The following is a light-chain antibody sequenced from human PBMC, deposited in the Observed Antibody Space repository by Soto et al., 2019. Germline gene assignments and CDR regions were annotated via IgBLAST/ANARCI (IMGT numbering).Light chain of an antibody. CDR3: QQYKSWPRIT. CDR2: GAS. CDR1: QGVPSR. Sequence: EIVMTQSPATLSASPGEGVTLSCRASQGVPSRIAWYQHKPGQAPRLLIYGASTRATGVPDRFSGTGSGTDFTLTISSLKYEDYAIYYCQQYKSWPRITFGQGTRLDIK. J-gene: IGKJ5*01. V-gene: IGKV3-15*01.